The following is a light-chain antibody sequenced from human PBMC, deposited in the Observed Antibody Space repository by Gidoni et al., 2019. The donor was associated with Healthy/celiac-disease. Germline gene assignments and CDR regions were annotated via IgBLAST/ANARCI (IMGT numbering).Light chain of an antibody. Sequence: DIVMTQSPDSLAVSLGESATITCKSSQSVLYSSNNKNYLAWYQQKPGQLPKLLIYWASTRESGVPDRFSGSGSGTDFTLTISSLQAEDVAVYYCQQYYSTPLTFGGGTKVEIK. J-gene: IGKJ4*01. CDR2: WAS. CDR3: QQYYSTPLT. V-gene: IGKV4-1*01. CDR1: QSVLYSSNNKNY.